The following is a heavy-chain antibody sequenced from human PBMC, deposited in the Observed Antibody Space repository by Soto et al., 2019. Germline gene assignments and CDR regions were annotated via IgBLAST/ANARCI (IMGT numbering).Heavy chain of an antibody. V-gene: IGHV3-23*01. CDR3: AKNSGSRVVSNWFDP. J-gene: IGHJ5*02. CDR1: GFTFSSYA. Sequence: SLRLSCAASGFTFSSYAMSWVRQAPGKGLEWVSAISGSGGSTYYADSVKGRFTISRDNSKNTLYLQMNSLRAEDTAVYYCAKNSGSRVVSNWFDPWGQGTLVTVSS. D-gene: IGHD1-26*01. CDR2: ISGSGGST.